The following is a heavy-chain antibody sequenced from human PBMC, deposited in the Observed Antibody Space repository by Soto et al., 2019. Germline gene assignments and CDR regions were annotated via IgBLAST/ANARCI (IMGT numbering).Heavy chain of an antibody. CDR3: ATTFYSGPD. D-gene: IGHD5-12*01. V-gene: IGHV3-30*03. CDR2: ISYDGSNK. Sequence: GGSLRLSCAASGFTFSNYGMHWVRQAPGKGLEWVAVISYDGSNKYYADSVKGRFTISRDNSKNTLYLQMNTLRAEETAVYYRATTFYSGPDWGQGTLVTVSS. CDR1: GFTFSNYG. J-gene: IGHJ4*02.